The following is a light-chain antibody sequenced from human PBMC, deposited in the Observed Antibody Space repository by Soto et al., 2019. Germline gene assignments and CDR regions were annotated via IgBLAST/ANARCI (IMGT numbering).Light chain of an antibody. CDR3: QQYESLPLT. CDR2: DAS. V-gene: IGKV1-33*01. J-gene: IGKJ5*01. CDR1: QDINNN. Sequence: DIQMTQSPSSLSASVGDRVTITCQASQDINNNLIWYQQKQGKAPKLLIFDASDVETGVPSRFSGSGSGTGFTFTISSLPPEDFATYYWQQYESLPLTFCQGTRLEIK.